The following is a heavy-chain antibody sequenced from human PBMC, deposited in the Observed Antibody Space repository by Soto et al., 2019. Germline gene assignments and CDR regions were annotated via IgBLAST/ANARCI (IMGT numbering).Heavy chain of an antibody. J-gene: IGHJ4*02. Sequence: PGGSLILSFAAAGFTFSTYSTHLVRQAPGKVLEWVAVISYDGNNKYYADSVNGRFTISRDNSKNTLYLQMNSLRIEDTAVYYCARPDIVAAYSSGWFGGFYFDYWGQGTLVTVS. D-gene: IGHD6-19*01. CDR1: GFTFSTYS. CDR2: ISYDGNNK. CDR3: ARPDIVAAYSSGWFGGFYFDY. V-gene: IGHV3-30-3*01.